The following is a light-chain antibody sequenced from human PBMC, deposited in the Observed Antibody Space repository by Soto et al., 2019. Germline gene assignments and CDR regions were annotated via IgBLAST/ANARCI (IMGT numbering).Light chain of an antibody. J-gene: IGLJ3*02. CDR3: CSYAGSYSWV. CDR2: DVS. V-gene: IGLV2-11*01. CDR1: SSDVGGYNY. Sequence: QSALTQPRSVSGSPGQSVTISCTGTSSDVGGYNYVSWYQQHPGKAPKLIIYDVSKRPSGVPDRFSGSKSGNTASLTISGLQTEDEDDYYCCSYAGSYSWVFGGGTQLTVL.